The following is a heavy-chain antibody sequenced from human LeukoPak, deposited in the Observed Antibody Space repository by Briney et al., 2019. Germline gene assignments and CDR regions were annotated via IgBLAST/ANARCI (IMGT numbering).Heavy chain of an antibody. CDR3: ASTDYYDSRGYGGSFAI. Sequence: ASVKVSCKASGYAFTGYYMHWVRQAPGQGLEWMGGIIPMFDTPIYAQKFQGRVTITADESTSTVYMELSSLRSEDTVVYFCASTDYYDSRGYGGSFAIWGQGTMVIVSS. D-gene: IGHD3-22*01. CDR2: IIPMFDTP. CDR1: GYAFTGYY. J-gene: IGHJ3*02. V-gene: IGHV1-69*13.